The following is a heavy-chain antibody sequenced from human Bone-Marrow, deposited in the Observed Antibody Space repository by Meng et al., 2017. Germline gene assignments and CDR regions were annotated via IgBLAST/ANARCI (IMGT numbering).Heavy chain of an antibody. CDR1: GGSISSSNR. CDR2: MYHSGTT. J-gene: IGHJ4*02. V-gene: IGHV4-4*02. CDR3: AREAYSTSLSSATGFDY. D-gene: IGHD6-13*01. Sequence: QVQLQESGPGLVKPSGILSLTCAVSGGSISSSNRWNWVRQPPGKGLEWIGEMYHSGTTSYNPSLKSRSTISVDKSKNQFSLKLSSVTAADTAVYYCAREAYSTSLSSATGFDYWGQGTLVTVSS.